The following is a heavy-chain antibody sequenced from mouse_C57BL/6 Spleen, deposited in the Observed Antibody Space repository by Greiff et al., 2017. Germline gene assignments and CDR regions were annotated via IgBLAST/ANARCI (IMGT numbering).Heavy chain of an antibody. CDR2: INPNNGGT. D-gene: IGHD2-4*01. V-gene: IGHV1-22*01. CDR1: GYTFTDYN. CDR3: ARNTLDYDESYYAMDY. Sequence: EVQLQQSGPELVKPGASVKMSCKASGYTFTDYNMHWVKQSHGKSLEWIGYINPNNGGTSYNQKFKGKATLTVNKSSSTAYMELRSLTSEDSAVYYCARNTLDYDESYYAMDYWGQGTSVTVSS. J-gene: IGHJ4*01.